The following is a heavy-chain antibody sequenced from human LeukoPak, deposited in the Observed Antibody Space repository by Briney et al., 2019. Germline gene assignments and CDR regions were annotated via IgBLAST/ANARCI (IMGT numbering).Heavy chain of an antibody. CDR1: GGSISSNKYY. CDR3: ATPYSGGYQGLDI. Sequence: KTSETLSLTCTVSGGSISSNKYYWGWIRQPPGMVLEWIGSIYYSGSTYYNPTLKSRVTIFVDTSKNQFSLKLSSVTAADTAVYYCATPYSGGYQGLDIWGQGTMVTVSS. V-gene: IGHV4-39*01. CDR2: IYYSGST. D-gene: IGHD1-26*01. J-gene: IGHJ3*02.